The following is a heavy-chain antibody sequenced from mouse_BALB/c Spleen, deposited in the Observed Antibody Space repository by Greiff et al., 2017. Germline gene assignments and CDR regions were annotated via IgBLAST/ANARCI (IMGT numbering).Heavy chain of an antibody. Sequence: VQLQQSGPSLVKPSQTLSLTCSVTGDSITSGYWNWIRKFPGNKLEYMGYISYSGSTYYNPSLKSRISITRDTSKNQYYLQLNSVTTEDTATYYCARKSSTTATYWYFDVWGAGTTVTVSS. CDR1: GDSITSGY. V-gene: IGHV3-8*02. CDR3: ARKSSTTATYWYFDV. CDR2: ISYSGST. J-gene: IGHJ1*01. D-gene: IGHD1-2*01.